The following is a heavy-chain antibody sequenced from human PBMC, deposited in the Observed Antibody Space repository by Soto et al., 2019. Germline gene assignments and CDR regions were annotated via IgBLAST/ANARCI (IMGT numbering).Heavy chain of an antibody. CDR1: GGSISSGGYY. CDR2: IYYSGST. Sequence: PSETLSLTCTVSGGSISSGGYYWSWIRQHPGKGLEWIGYIYYSGSTYYNPSLKGRVTISVDTSKNQFSLKLSSVTAADTAVYYCARVFGFGGMDVWGQGTTVTVSS. J-gene: IGHJ6*02. D-gene: IGHD3-10*01. V-gene: IGHV4-31*03. CDR3: ARVFGFGGMDV.